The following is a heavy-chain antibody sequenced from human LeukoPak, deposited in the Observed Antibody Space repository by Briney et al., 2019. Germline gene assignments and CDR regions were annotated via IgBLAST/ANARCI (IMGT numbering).Heavy chain of an antibody. Sequence: GGSLRLSCAASGFTVSSNYMSWVRQAPGKGLEWVPVIYSGGSTYYADSVKGRFTISRDNSKNTLYLQMNSLRAEDTAVYYCARGDYSNYYYYGMDVWGQGTTVTVSS. CDR2: IYSGGST. J-gene: IGHJ6*02. CDR1: GFTVSSNY. CDR3: ARGDYSNYYYYGMDV. V-gene: IGHV3-66*01. D-gene: IGHD4-11*01.